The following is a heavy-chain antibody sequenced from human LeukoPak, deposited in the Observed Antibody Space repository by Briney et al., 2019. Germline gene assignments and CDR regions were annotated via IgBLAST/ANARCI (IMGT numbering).Heavy chain of an antibody. CDR1: GFTFSSYA. CDR3: AKDQDRTMITFGGVIVTDAFDI. D-gene: IGHD3-16*02. CDR2: ISGSGGST. J-gene: IGHJ3*02. Sequence: GGSLRLSCAASGFTFSSYAMSWVRQAPGKGLEWVSAISGSGGSTYYADSVKGRFPISRDNSKNTRYLQMNSLRAEDRAVYYCAKDQDRTMITFGGVIVTDAFDIWGQGTMVTVPS. V-gene: IGHV3-23*01.